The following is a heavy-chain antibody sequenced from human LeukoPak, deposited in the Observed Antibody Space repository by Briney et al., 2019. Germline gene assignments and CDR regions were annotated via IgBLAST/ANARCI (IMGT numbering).Heavy chain of an antibody. D-gene: IGHD3-10*01. V-gene: IGHV4-59*12. CDR1: GGSISSYY. Sequence: SETLSLTCTVSGGSISSYYWSWIRQPPGKGLEWIGYIYHSGSTDYNPSLKSRVTISVDTSKSQFSLKLSSVTAADTAVYYCARSAMVRGVMMFGVNGLDVWGQGTTVTVSS. CDR3: ARSAMVRGVMMFGVNGLDV. J-gene: IGHJ6*02. CDR2: IYHSGST.